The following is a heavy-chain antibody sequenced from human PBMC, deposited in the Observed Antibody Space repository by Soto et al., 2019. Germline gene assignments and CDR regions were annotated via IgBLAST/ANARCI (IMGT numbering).Heavy chain of an antibody. CDR3: ARQVFDGYDSSALDY. CDR1: GGSISSSSYY. D-gene: IGHD3-22*01. V-gene: IGHV4-39*01. Sequence: PSETLSLTCTVSGGSISSSSYYCRWIRQPPGKGLEWIVSLYYSGSTYYNPSLKSRVAISVDTSKNQFSLKLSSVTAADTAVYYCARQVFDGYDSSALDYWGQGTLVTVS. CDR2: LYYSGST. J-gene: IGHJ4*02.